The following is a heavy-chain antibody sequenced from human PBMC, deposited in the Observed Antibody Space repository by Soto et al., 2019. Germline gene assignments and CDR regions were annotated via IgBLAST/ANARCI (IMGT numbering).Heavy chain of an antibody. CDR3: AKEWVYDSSGWAFDY. CDR1: GFTFSSDG. V-gene: IGHV3-30*18. J-gene: IGHJ4*02. D-gene: IGHD3-22*01. Sequence: QVQLVESGGDVVQPGRSLRLSCAASGFTFSSDGMHWVLQAPVKGLEWVAGISYDGSNKYYADSVKGRFTIYRDNSKNTLYMQMNSLRAEDTAVYYCAKEWVYDSSGWAFDYWGQGTLVTASS. CDR2: ISYDGSNK.